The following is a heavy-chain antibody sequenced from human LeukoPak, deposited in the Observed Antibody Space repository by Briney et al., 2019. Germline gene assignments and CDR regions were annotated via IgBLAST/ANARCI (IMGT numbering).Heavy chain of an antibody. CDR3: ARIGCSSTSCYGNSVDP. CDR1: GYTFTNYG. CDR2: ISGYNGNT. J-gene: IGHJ5*02. V-gene: IGHV1-18*01. Sequence: ASVKVSCKASGYTFTNYGINWVRQAPGRGLEWMGWISGYNGNTYYGQKFQGRVTMTTDTSTSTVYMELRSLTSDDTAVYYCARIGCSSTSCYGNSVDPWGQGTLVTVSS. D-gene: IGHD2-2*01.